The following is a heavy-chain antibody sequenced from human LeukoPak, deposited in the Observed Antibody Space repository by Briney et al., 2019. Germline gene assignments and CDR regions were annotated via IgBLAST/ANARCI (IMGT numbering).Heavy chain of an antibody. Sequence: SGGSLRLSCAASGFTFTSYGMHWVRQAPGKGLEWLSVISNDGSNKYYADSVKGRFTISRDNSKNTLYLQMKSLRAEDTAVYYCAKDSSGWYMGPDYWGQGTLVTVSS. CDR1: GFTFTSYG. CDR3: AKDSSGWYMGPDY. D-gene: IGHD6-19*01. J-gene: IGHJ4*02. CDR2: ISNDGSNK. V-gene: IGHV3-30*18.